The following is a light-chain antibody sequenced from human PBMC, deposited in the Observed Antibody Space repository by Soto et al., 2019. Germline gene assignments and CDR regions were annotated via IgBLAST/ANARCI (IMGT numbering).Light chain of an antibody. CDR1: QGISSA. CDR3: QQFNSYPLT. J-gene: IGKJ4*01. V-gene: IGKV1-13*02. Sequence: AIQLTQSPSSLSASVGDRVTITCRASQGISSALAWYQQKQGKAPKLLIYDASSLESGVPSRFSGSGSGTDFPLPISSLQPEDFATYYCQQFNSYPLTFGGGTKVEIK. CDR2: DAS.